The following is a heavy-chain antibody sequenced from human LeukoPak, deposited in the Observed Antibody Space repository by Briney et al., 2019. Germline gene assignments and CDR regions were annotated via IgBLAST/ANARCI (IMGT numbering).Heavy chain of an antibody. J-gene: IGHJ4*02. CDR2: IRSDAINK. V-gene: IGHV3-30*02. CDR1: ALTFTTYG. CDR3: AKRYCSGYTCYSKSLDS. Sequence: PGGSLRLSCAAAALTFTTYGMHWVRQAPGKGLEWVAFIRSDAINKYYADSVKGRFTISRDNSKNTLYLQMNSLRPEDTAVYFCAKRYCSGYTCYSKSLDSWGQGTPVTVSS. D-gene: IGHD2-15*01.